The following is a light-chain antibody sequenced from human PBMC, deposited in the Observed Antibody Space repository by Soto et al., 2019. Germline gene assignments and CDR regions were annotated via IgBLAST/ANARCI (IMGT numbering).Light chain of an antibody. V-gene: IGKV1-17*01. CDR1: QTISTY. J-gene: IGKJ1*01. Sequence: IPMTQSPSPPSASVGDRVTITCRASQTISTYLDWYQQKPGKAPKLLIYAASTLQSGVPSRFSGSGSGTEFTLTISSLQPDDFATYYCLQHNSYPRTFGQGTKVDIK. CDR3: LQHNSYPRT. CDR2: AAS.